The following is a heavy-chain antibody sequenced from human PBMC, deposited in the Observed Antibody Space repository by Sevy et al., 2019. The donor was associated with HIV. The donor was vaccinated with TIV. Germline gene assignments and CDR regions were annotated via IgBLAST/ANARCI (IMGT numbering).Heavy chain of an antibody. CDR2: IYYSGST. J-gene: IGHJ3*02. CDR1: GGSISSSSYY. D-gene: IGHD2-15*01. Sequence: SETLSLTCTVSGGSISSSSYYWGWIRQPPGKGLEWIGSIYYSGSTYYNPSLKSRVTISVDTSKNHFSLKLSSVTAADTAVYYCARGWVVVAAMGAFDIWGQGTMVTVSS. V-gene: IGHV4-39*02. CDR3: ARGWVVVAAMGAFDI.